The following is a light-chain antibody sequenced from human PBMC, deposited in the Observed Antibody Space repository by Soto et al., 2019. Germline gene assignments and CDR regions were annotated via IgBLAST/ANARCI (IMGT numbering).Light chain of an antibody. CDR2: HAS. V-gene: IGKV3-11*01. CDR3: QQRRNWPPLT. CDR1: EYVDIY. J-gene: IGKJ4*01. Sequence: ETVLTQSPATLSLSPGETATLSCRASEYVDIYLAWYQQKPGQAPRLLIYHASNRATGIPARFSGSGSGTDFPLTISSLVPEDSAVYYCQQRRNWPPLTFGGGTRVEIK.